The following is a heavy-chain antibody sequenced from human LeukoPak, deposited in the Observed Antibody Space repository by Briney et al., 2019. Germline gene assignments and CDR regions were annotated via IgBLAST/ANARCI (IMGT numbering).Heavy chain of an antibody. D-gene: IGHD3-22*01. CDR2: IWYDGSNK. Sequence: GGSLRLSCAASGFTFSRYGMHWVRQAPGKGLEWVAVIWYDGSNKYYVDSVKGRFTISRDNSKNTLYLQMNSLRAEDTAVYYCARDGSSGYHFDYWGQGTLVSVSS. J-gene: IGHJ4*02. CDR1: GFTFSRYG. V-gene: IGHV3-33*01. CDR3: ARDGSSGYHFDY.